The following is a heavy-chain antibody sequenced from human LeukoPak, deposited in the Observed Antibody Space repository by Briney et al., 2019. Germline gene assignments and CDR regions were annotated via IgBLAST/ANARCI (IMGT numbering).Heavy chain of an antibody. CDR2: ISAYNGNT. V-gene: IGHV1-18*01. CDR1: RYTLTIYG. J-gene: IGHJ5*02. Sequence: ASVKVSSTASRYTLTIYGTSWVRQAPGQGLEWMGWISAYNGNTNYTQKLQGRVAMTTDTSTSTAYMELRSLRYDNTAVYYCARCRPPHGFDPWGQGTLVTVSS. CDR3: ARCRPPHGFDP.